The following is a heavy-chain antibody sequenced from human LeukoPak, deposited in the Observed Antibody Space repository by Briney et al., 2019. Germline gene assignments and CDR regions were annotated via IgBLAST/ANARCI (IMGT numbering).Heavy chain of an antibody. CDR2: IWYDGSNK. Sequence: GGSLRLSCAASGFTFSSYGMHWVRQAPGKGLEWVAVIWYDGSNKYYADPVKGRFTISRDNSKNTLYLQMNSLRAEDTAVYYCARDNDTAMGDFDYWGQGTLVTVSS. CDR3: ARDNDTAMGDFDY. J-gene: IGHJ4*02. D-gene: IGHD5-18*01. V-gene: IGHV3-33*01. CDR1: GFTFSSYG.